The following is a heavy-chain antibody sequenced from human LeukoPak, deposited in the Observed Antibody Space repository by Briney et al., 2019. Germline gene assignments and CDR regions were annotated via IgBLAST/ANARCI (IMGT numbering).Heavy chain of an antibody. CDR3: ARDRRLAWYS. CDR2: IYYSGST. CDR1: GDSISSSSYY. J-gene: IGHJ4*02. V-gene: IGHV4-39*07. D-gene: IGHD5-12*01. Sequence: PSETLSLTCTVSGDSISSSSYYWGWLRQPPGKGREWIGSIYYSGSTYYNPSLKSRVTISVDTSKNQFSLKLSSVTAADTAVYYCARDRRLAWYSWGQGTLVTVSS.